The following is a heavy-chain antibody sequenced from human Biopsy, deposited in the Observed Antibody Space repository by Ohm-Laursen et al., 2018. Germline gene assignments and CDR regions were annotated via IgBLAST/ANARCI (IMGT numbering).Heavy chain of an antibody. CDR1: GYTFTTYY. CDR3: VLASFDY. J-gene: IGHJ4*02. V-gene: IGHV1-46*01. Sequence: GSSVKVSCNPSGYTFTTYYIHWVRQAPGQGLEWMGIINPGGNSTAYTQNFQGRVTMTWDTSTTTVYMELSSLRSEDTAVYYCVLASFDYWGQGTLVTVSS. CDR2: INPGGNST.